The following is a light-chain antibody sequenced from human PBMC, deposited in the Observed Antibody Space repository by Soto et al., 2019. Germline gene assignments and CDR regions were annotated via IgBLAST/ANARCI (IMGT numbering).Light chain of an antibody. Sequence: SYELTQAPSVSVAPGQTARITCGGNNIAIKSVHWYQQKPGQAPVLVVYDDGDRPSGIPERFSGSNSGNTATLTITRVEAGDEADYHCQVWDSSSDHRVVFGGGPKRTVL. CDR2: DDG. J-gene: IGLJ2*01. CDR1: NIAIKS. V-gene: IGLV3-21*02. CDR3: QVWDSSSDHRVV.